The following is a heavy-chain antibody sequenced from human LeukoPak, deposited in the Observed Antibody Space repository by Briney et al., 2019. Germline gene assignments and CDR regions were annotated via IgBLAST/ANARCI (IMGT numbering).Heavy chain of an antibody. CDR3: GTCSGGSCSTDAFDI. J-gene: IGHJ3*02. D-gene: IGHD2-15*01. V-gene: IGHV4-59*08. Sequence: PSETLSLTCIVSGGSISSHYWSWIRQPPGKALEWIGYISYSGITEYNPSLKSRVTISVDTSKNQFSLKLSSVTAADTAVYYCGTCSGGSCSTDAFDIWGQGTMVTVSS. CDR2: ISYSGIT. CDR1: GGSISSHY.